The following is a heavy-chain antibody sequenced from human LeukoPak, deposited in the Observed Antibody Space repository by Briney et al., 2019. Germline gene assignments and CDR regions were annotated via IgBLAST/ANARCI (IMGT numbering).Heavy chain of an antibody. CDR1: GFTFSSFA. J-gene: IGHJ4*02. CDR2: ISRNGGGT. D-gene: IGHD6-6*01. Sequence: GGSLRLSCSASGFTFSSFAMHWVRQAPGKGLEYVAAISRNGGGTYYADSVKGRFTISRDNFKDTLYLQMSSLRTEDTAVYYCVKRPGGIAAPYYFDYWGRGTLVTVSS. V-gene: IGHV3-64D*09. CDR3: VKRPGGIAAPYYFDY.